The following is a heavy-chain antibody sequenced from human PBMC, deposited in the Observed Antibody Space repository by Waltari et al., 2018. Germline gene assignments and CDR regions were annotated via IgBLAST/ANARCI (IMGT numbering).Heavy chain of an antibody. Sequence: GGGVVQPGRSLRLSCAASGFTFSSYAMHWVRQAPGKGLEWVAEIAYEGSNKYYADSVKGRFTISRDNSKNTLYLQMNSLRAEDTAVYYCARDFAYYYDSSGYSGGFDYWGQGTLVTVSS. J-gene: IGHJ4*02. V-gene: IGHV3-30*04. CDR2: IAYEGSNK. CDR1: GFTFSSYA. D-gene: IGHD3-22*01. CDR3: ARDFAYYYDSSGYSGGFDY.